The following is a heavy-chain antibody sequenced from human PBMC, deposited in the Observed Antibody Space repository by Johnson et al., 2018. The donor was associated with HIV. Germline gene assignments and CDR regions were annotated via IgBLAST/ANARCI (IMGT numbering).Heavy chain of an antibody. CDR3: ARSFGVTTPGAFDI. Sequence: QMLLVESGGGLVQPGGSLRLSCAASGFTFSSYGMHWVRQAPGKGLEWVAVIAYDGSNKYYADSVKGRFTISRDNSKNKLYLQMNSLSAEDTAVYYCARSFGVTTPGAFDIWGQGTMVTVSS. CDR2: IAYDGSNK. CDR1: GFTFSSYG. D-gene: IGHD3-3*01. V-gene: IGHV3-30*03. J-gene: IGHJ3*02.